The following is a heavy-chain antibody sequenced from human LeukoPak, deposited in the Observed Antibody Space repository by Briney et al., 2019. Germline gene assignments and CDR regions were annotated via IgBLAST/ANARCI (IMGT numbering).Heavy chain of an antibody. D-gene: IGHD3-10*01. J-gene: IGHJ4*02. Sequence: SKTLSLTCTVSGVSISSSSYNWGSIRRSPGKGLDWIGSIYYSGSTYNNPSLRSRITISVDTSKNHFSLKLTSVTAADTAVYYCARHLMFRDSTYGPHLDYWGQGTLVTVSS. CDR3: ARHLMFRDSTYGPHLDY. CDR1: GVSISSSSYN. CDR2: IYYSGST. V-gene: IGHV4-39*01.